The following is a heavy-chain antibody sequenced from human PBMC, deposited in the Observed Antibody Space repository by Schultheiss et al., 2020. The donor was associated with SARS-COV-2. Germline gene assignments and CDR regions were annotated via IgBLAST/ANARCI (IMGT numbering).Heavy chain of an antibody. CDR3: AREKNYDFWSGYSGGFDP. D-gene: IGHD3-3*01. V-gene: IGHV4-34*01. J-gene: IGHJ5*02. Sequence: GSLRLSCAVYGGSFSGYYWSWIRQPPGKGLEWIGEINHSGSTNYNPSLKSRVTISVDTSKNQFSLKLSSVTAADTAVYYCAREKNYDFWSGYSGGFDPWGQGTLVTVSS. CDR2: INHSGST. CDR1: GGSFSGYY.